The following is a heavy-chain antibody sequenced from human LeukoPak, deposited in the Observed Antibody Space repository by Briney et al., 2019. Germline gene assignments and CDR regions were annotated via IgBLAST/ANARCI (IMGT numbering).Heavy chain of an antibody. V-gene: IGHV3-53*01. CDR1: GCIVSSNY. Sequence: GGSLRLSCAASGCIVSSNYMSWVRQAPGKGLEWVSIIYSDGTTYYTDSVKGRFTISRDNSKNTLYLQMNSLRAEDTAVYYCAKGGVRGYCSSTSCPYYFDYWGQGTLVTVSS. D-gene: IGHD2-2*01. CDR3: AKGGVRGYCSSTSCPYYFDY. J-gene: IGHJ4*02. CDR2: IYSDGTT.